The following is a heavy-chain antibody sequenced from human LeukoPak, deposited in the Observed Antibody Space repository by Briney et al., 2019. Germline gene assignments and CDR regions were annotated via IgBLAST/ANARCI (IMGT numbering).Heavy chain of an antibody. Sequence: ASVKVSCKASGYTFTDYYVHWVRQAPGQGLEWMGWINPHSGGTNFAQKFQGRVTMTRDMSTSTVYMELSSLRSEDTAVYYCARVRSYYYDSSGYYSDYWGQGTLVTVSS. J-gene: IGHJ4*02. CDR2: INPHSGGT. CDR1: GYTFTDYY. CDR3: ARVRSYYYDSSGYYSDY. V-gene: IGHV1-2*02. D-gene: IGHD3-22*01.